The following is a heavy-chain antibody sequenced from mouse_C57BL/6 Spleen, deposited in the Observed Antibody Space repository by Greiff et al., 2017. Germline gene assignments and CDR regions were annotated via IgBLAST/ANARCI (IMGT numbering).Heavy chain of an antibody. CDR1: GYSITSGYD. CDR3: AREGDWGYAMDY. V-gene: IGHV3-1*01. D-gene: IGHD4-1*01. J-gene: IGHJ4*01. CDR2: ISYSGST. Sequence: EVKLQESGPGMVKPSQSLSLTCTVTGYSITSGYDWHWIRHFPGNKLEWMGYISYSGSTNYNPSLKSRISITHDTSKNHFFLKLNSVTTEDTATYYCAREGDWGYAMDYWGQGTSVTVSS.